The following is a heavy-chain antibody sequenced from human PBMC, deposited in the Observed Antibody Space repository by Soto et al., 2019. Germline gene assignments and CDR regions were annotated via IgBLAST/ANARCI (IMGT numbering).Heavy chain of an antibody. CDR3: ARADYYGSSGYHLDY. CDR2: INPSGGST. V-gene: IGHV1-46*01. CDR1: GYPFTNFY. D-gene: IGHD3-22*01. Sequence: QVQVAQSGAEVKRPGASVKVSCWASGYPFTNFYIHGVRQAPGQGLEWMGIINPSGGSTAYAQKFLGRVTMTRDTSTSTVYMEVSSLRSEDTAVYYCARADYYGSSGYHLDYWGQGTLVTVSS. J-gene: IGHJ4*02.